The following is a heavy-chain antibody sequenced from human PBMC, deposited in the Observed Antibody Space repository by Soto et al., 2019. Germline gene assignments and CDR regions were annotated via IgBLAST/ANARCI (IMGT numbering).Heavy chain of an antibody. D-gene: IGHD6-25*01. J-gene: IGHJ6*02. Sequence: QVQLVQSGAEVKKPGSSVKVSCKASGGTFSSYAISWVRQAPGQGLEGMGGIIPIFGTANYAQKFQGRVTITADESTSTAYMELRSLRSEDTAVYYCARNSKGAKIAAHVYYYSGMDVWGQGTTVTVSS. CDR2: IIPIFGTA. V-gene: IGHV1-69*01. CDR1: GGTFSSYA. CDR3: ARNSKGAKIAAHVYYYSGMDV.